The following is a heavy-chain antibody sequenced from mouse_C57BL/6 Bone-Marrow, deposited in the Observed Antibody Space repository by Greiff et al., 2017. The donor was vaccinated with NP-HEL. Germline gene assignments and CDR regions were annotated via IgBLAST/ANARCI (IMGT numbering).Heavy chain of an antibody. Sequence: VQVVESGPGLVAPSQSLSITCTVSGFSLTSYGVDWVRQSPGKGLEWLGVIWGVGSTNYNSALKSRLSISKDNSKSQVFLKMNSLQTDDTAMYYCASDMDALGIYAMDYWGQGTSVTVSS. CDR1: GFSLTSYG. D-gene: IGHD1-1*02. V-gene: IGHV2-6*01. J-gene: IGHJ4*01. CDR3: ASDMDALGIYAMDY. CDR2: IWGVGST.